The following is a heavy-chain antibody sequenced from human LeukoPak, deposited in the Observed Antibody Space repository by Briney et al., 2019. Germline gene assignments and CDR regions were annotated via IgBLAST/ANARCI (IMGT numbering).Heavy chain of an antibody. CDR3: ASPRRDGYRGGYFDY. CDR1: GGTFSSYA. Sequence: SVKVSCKASGGTFSSYAITWVRQAPGQGLEWMGRIIPILGIANYAQKFQGRVTITADKSTSTAYMELSSLRSEDTAVYCSASPRRDGYRGGYFDYWGQGTLVTVSS. J-gene: IGHJ4*02. V-gene: IGHV1-69*04. CDR2: IIPILGIA. D-gene: IGHD5-24*01.